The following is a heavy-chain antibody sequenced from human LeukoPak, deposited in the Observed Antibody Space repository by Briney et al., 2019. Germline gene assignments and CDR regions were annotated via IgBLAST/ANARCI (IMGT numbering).Heavy chain of an antibody. CDR2: ITSNGGST. Sequence: GGSLRLSCVASGFNLSSYAMHWVRQAPGTGLEYVSGITSNGGSTYYANSVKGRFTISRDNSRDTLYLQMNSLGAEDTAVYYCARDIEAAGLFLDYWGQGTLVTVSS. CDR3: ARDIEAAGLFLDY. J-gene: IGHJ4*02. V-gene: IGHV3-64*01. CDR1: GFNLSSYA. D-gene: IGHD6-13*01.